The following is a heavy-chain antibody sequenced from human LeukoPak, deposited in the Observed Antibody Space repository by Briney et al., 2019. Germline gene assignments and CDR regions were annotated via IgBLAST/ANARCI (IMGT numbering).Heavy chain of an antibody. CDR2: IRGSGGST. CDR1: GFTFSTYA. CDR3: ARYCSGGNCYSGLVY. D-gene: IGHD2-15*01. V-gene: IGHV3-23*01. J-gene: IGHJ4*02. Sequence: GGSLRLSCAASGFTFSTYAMTWVRQAPGRGLEWVSAIRGSGGSTYYADSVKGRFTISRDIFKSTLYLQMNNLRAEDTAVYYCARYCSGGNCYSGLVYWGQGTLVAVSS.